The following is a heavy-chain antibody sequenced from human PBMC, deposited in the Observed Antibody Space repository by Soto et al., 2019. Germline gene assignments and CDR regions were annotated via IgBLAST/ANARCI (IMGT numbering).Heavy chain of an antibody. Sequence: GGSLRLSCAASGFTFISYAIHFFRHSPFKGLEWLAVIWYDGSNKYYADSVKGRFTISRDNSKNTLYLQMNSLRAEDTAVYYCARDKLELRVFNWFDPWGQGTLVTVSS. J-gene: IGHJ5*02. D-gene: IGHD1-7*01. CDR1: GFTFISYA. V-gene: IGHV3-33*01. CDR3: ARDKLELRVFNWFDP. CDR2: IWYDGSNK.